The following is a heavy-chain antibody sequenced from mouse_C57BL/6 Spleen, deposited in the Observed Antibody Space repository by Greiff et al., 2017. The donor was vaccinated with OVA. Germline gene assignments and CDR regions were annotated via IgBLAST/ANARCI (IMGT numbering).Heavy chain of an antibody. V-gene: IGHV1-4*01. J-gene: IGHJ2*01. CDR1: GYTFTSYT. Sequence: SGAELARPGASVKMSCKASGYTFTSYTMHWVKQRPGQGLEWIGYINPSSGYTKYNQKFKDKATLTADKSSSTAYMQLSSLTSEDSAVYYCARDYYGSSSLDYWGQGTTLTVSS. CDR2: INPSSGYT. D-gene: IGHD1-1*01. CDR3: ARDYYGSSSLDY.